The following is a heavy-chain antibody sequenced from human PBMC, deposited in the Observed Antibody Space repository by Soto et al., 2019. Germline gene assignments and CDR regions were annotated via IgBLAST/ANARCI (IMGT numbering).Heavy chain of an antibody. Sequence: QVQLQESGPGLVKPSETLSLTCTVSGGSVSSGSYYWSWIRQPPGKGLEWIGYIYYSGSTNYNHSLKSRITISVDTSKNQFALKLSSVTAADTAVYYGAISDYGCNSDYWGQGALVTVSA. CDR3: AISDYGCNSDY. J-gene: IGHJ4*02. V-gene: IGHV4-61*01. CDR1: GGSVSSGSYY. D-gene: IGHD4-17*01. CDR2: IYYSGST.